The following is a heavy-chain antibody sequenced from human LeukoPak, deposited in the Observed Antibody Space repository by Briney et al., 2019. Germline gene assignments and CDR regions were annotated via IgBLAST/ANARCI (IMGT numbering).Heavy chain of an antibody. CDR2: IIPIFGTA. CDR1: GGTFSSYV. Sequence: AVKVSCKASGGTFSSYVISWVRQGPGQGLEWMGGIIPIFGTANYAQKFQGRVTITADKSTSTAYMELSSQRSEDTAVYYCARVAKATGPSDLPYYFDYWGQGTLVTVSS. CDR3: ARVAKATGPSDLPYYFDY. D-gene: IGHD3-10*01. J-gene: IGHJ4*02. V-gene: IGHV1-69*06.